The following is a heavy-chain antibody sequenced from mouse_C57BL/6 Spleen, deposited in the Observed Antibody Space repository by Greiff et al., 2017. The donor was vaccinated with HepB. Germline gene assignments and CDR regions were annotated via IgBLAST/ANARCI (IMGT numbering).Heavy chain of an antibody. CDR3: ARDVLTGGLDY. CDR2: FYPGSGSK. V-gene: IGHV1-62-2*01. J-gene: IGHJ2*01. Sequence: LQESGAELVKPGASVKLSCKASGYTFTDYTIHWVKQRSGQGLEWIGWFYPGSGSKKYNEKFKDKATLTADKSSSTVYMELSRLTSEDSAVYLGARDVLTGGLDYWGQGTTLTVSS. D-gene: IGHD4-1*01. CDR1: GYTFTDYT.